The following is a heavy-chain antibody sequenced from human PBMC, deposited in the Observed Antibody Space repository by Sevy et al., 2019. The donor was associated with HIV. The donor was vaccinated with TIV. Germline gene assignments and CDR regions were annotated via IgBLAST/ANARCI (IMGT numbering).Heavy chain of an antibody. D-gene: IGHD6-19*01. CDR3: ATGIAVAGTEFFDY. V-gene: IGHV3-48*02. J-gene: IGHJ4*02. CDR2: ISSSSSTI. CDR1: GFTFSSYS. Sequence: GGSLRLSCAASGFTFSSYSMNWVRQAPGKGLEWVSYISSSSSTIYYADSVKGRFTISRDNAKNSLYLQMNSLRDEDTAVYYCATGIAVAGTEFFDYWGQGTLVTVSS.